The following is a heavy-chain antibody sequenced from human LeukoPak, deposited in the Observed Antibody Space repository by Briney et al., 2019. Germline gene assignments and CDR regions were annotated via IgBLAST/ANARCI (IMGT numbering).Heavy chain of an antibody. D-gene: IGHD3-3*01. CDR3: ARHSHYDFWSGYLDY. Sequence: GESLKISSKGSGYTFTSYWISWVRQMPGKGLEWMGKIDPSDSYTSYSPSFQGHVTISADKSISAAFLQWSSLKASDTAMYYCARHSHYDFWSGYLDYWGQGTLVAVSS. CDR1: GYTFTSYW. V-gene: IGHV5-10-1*01. CDR2: IDPSDSYT. J-gene: IGHJ4*02.